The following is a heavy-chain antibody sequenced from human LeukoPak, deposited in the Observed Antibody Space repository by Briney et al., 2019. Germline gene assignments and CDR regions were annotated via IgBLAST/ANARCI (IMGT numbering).Heavy chain of an antibody. CDR3: ASRESYYDSSGYHAFDY. D-gene: IGHD3-22*01. J-gene: IGHJ4*02. V-gene: IGHV5-51*01. CDR1: GYSFTSYW. CDR2: IYPGDSDT. Sequence: GESLKISCKGSGYSFTSYWIGWVRQMPGKGLEWMGIIYPGDSDTRYSPSFQGQVTISADKSIGTAYLQWSSLKASDTAMYYCASRESYYDSSGYHAFDYWGQGTLVTVSS.